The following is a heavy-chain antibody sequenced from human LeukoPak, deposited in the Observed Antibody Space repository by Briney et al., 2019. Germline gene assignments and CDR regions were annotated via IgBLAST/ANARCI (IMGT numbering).Heavy chain of an antibody. CDR2: IRFDGNNE. CDR1: GFTFSSYG. D-gene: IGHD4-11*01. J-gene: IGHJ4*02. V-gene: IGHV3-30*02. CDR3: AKDDYSTDSYYFDY. Sequence: PGESLRLSCTASGFTFSSYGMHWVRQAPGKGLEWVAFIRFDGNNENYADSVKGRFTISRDNSKNTLYLQMNSLRAEDTAVYYCAKDDYSTDSYYFDYWGQGTLVTVSS.